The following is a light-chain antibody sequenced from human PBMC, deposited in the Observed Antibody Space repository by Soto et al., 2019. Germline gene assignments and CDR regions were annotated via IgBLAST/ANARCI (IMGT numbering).Light chain of an antibody. Sequence: EIVLTQSPGTLSLSPGERATRSCRASQSVSSSYLAWYQQKPGQAPRLLIYGASSRATGIPDRFSGSGSGTDFTLTISRLEPEDFAVYYCQQYGSSPWTFGQGTKADIK. V-gene: IGKV3-20*01. J-gene: IGKJ1*01. CDR2: GAS. CDR1: QSVSSSY. CDR3: QQYGSSPWT.